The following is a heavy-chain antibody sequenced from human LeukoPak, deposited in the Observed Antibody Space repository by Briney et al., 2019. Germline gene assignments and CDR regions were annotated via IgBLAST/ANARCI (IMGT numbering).Heavy chain of an antibody. D-gene: IGHD3-22*01. Sequence: ASVKVSCKASGYTFTSYGISWVRQAPGQGLEWMGWISAYNGNTNYAQKLQGRVTMTRNTSISTAYMELSSLRSEDTAVYYCARGLGGDSSGYITWGQGTLVTVSS. CDR3: ARGLGGDSSGYIT. V-gene: IGHV1-18*01. CDR2: ISAYNGNT. J-gene: IGHJ5*02. CDR1: GYTFTSYG.